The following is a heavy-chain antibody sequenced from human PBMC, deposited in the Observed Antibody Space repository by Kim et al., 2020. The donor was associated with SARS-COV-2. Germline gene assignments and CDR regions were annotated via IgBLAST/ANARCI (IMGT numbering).Heavy chain of an antibody. V-gene: IGHV3-23*01. CDR1: GFTFSSYA. J-gene: IGHJ6*02. CDR2: ISGSGGST. CDR3: VGRGRWFGELSSYGMDV. Sequence: GGSLRLSCAASGFTFSSYAMSWVRQAPGKGLEWVSAISGSGGSTYYADSVKGRFTISRDNSKNTLYLQMNSLRAEDTAVYYCVGRGRWFGELSSYGMDVWGQGTTVTVSS. D-gene: IGHD3-10*01.